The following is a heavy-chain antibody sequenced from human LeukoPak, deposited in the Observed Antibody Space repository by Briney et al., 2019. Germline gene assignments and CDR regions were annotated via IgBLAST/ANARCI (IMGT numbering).Heavy chain of an antibody. CDR1: GYTFTSYG. Sequence: SVKVSCKASGYTFTSYGISWVRQAPGQGLEWMGGIIPIFGTANYAQKFQGRVTITADESTSTAYMELSSLRSEDTAVYYCAVCSSGSYCPIDYWGQGTLVTVSS. CDR3: AVCSSGSYCPIDY. V-gene: IGHV1-69*13. D-gene: IGHD1-26*01. J-gene: IGHJ4*02. CDR2: IIPIFGTA.